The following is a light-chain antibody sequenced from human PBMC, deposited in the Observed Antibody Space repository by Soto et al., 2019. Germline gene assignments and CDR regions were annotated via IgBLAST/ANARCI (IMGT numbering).Light chain of an antibody. Sequence: VLTQSPGTLSLSPGARATLSCRASQSVSSSYLSWYQQRPGQAPRLLIYGASTRAPGIPDRFSGRGSGTDFTLTISRLEPEDFAVYYCHLYGSSPLLTFGGGTKVEIK. CDR2: GAS. V-gene: IGKV3-20*01. CDR1: QSVSSSY. J-gene: IGKJ4*01. CDR3: HLYGSSPLLT.